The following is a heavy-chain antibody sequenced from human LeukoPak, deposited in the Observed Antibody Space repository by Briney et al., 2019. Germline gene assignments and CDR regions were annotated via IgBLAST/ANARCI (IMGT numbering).Heavy chain of an antibody. D-gene: IGHD5-12*01. CDR2: MSYSGST. CDR1: GGSLTSYY. CDR3: VRLVGGDIDY. J-gene: IGHJ4*02. Sequence: SETLSLTCTVSGGSLTSYYWSWIRQPPGKGLEWIGHMSYSGSTNYNPSLKSRVTISLDTPKNQFSLQLNSVTPEDTAVYYCVRLVGGDIDYWGQGTLVTVSS. V-gene: IGHV4-59*12.